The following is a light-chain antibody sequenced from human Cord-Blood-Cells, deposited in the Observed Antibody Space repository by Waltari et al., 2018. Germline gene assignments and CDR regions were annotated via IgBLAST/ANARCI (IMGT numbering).Light chain of an antibody. J-gene: IGLJ1*01. V-gene: IGLV2-14*01. CDR1: SSDVGGYNY. CDR2: DVS. Sequence: QSALTQPASVSGSPGQSITISCTGTSSDVGGYNYVSWYQQHPGKAPKLRIYDVSNRPSGLPLRFSGSKAGNTASLTISGLQAEDEADYYCSSYTSSSTLNVFGTGTKVTVL. CDR3: SSYTSSSTLNV.